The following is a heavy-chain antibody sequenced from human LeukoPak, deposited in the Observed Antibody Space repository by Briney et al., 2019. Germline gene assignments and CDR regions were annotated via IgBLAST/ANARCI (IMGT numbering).Heavy chain of an antibody. D-gene: IGHD6-6*01. CDR1: GFTFSDYW. V-gene: IGHV3-7*01. Sequence: GRSLRLSCTASGFTFSDYWMTWVRQAPGKGPEWVANIKQDGSQRYYVDSVRGRFTISGDNAKNSLFLQMNGLRAEDTAVYYCARRGGSSSRRSPIDYWGQGTLSPSPQ. CDR3: ARRGGSSSRRSPIDY. CDR2: IKQDGSQR. J-gene: IGHJ4*02.